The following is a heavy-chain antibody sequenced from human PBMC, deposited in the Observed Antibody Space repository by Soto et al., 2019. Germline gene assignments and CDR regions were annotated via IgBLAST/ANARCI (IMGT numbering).Heavy chain of an antibody. Sequence: QAHLVQSGPEVKKPGASVKVSCKGSGYIFTSYGIAWVRQAPGQGLEWVGWISAHNGNTEYAQKFQGRGTVTRDTSASTAYLELRSLRSDDTALYYCARGRYGDYWGQGALVTFSS. CDR3: ARGRYGDY. CDR2: ISAHNGNT. D-gene: IGHD4-17*01. J-gene: IGHJ4*02. V-gene: IGHV1-18*01. CDR1: GYIFTSYG.